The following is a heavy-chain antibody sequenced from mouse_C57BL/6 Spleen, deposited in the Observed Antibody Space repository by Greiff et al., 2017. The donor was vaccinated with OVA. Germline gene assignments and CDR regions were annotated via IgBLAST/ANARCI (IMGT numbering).Heavy chain of an antibody. J-gene: IGHJ1*03. CDR1: GFTFSDYG. CDR3: ARKGERGSSYYWYFDV. V-gene: IGHV5-17*01. D-gene: IGHD1-1*01. Sequence: EVQLVESGGGLVKPGGSLKLSCAASGFTFSDYGMHWVRQAPEKGLEWVAYISSVSSTIYYAHTVKGRFTIARDNAKNTLFLQLTSLRSEDTAMYYCARKGERGSSYYWYFDVWGTGTTVTVSS. CDR2: ISSVSSTI.